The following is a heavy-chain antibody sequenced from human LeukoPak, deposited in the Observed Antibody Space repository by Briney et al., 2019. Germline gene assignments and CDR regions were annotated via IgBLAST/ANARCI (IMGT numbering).Heavy chain of an antibody. CDR2: ILSSGST. CDR1: HGSISSGSYH. Sequence: SETLSLTCTVSHGSISSGSYHWTWYRQPAGKGLEWIGRILSSGSTNSNPSLKSRVTISLDKSKNQFSLDLISVTAADTAVYYCATRLGGNAFDICGHGTIVTVSS. CDR3: ATRLGGNAFDI. D-gene: IGHD1-26*01. V-gene: IGHV4-61*02. J-gene: IGHJ3*02.